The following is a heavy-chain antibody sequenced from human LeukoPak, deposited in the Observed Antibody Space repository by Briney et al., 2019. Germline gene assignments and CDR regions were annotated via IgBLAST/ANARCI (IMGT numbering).Heavy chain of an antibody. CDR3: AKAYFMGATTGWFDP. J-gene: IGHJ5*02. V-gene: IGHV3-23*01. Sequence: PGGSLRLSCAASGFTFSSYAMSWVRQAPGKGLEWVSAISGSGGSTYYADSVKGRLTISRDNSKNTLYLQMNSLRAEDTAVYYGAKAYFMGATTGWFDPWGQGTLVTVSS. CDR2: ISGSGGST. D-gene: IGHD1-26*01. CDR1: GFTFSSYA.